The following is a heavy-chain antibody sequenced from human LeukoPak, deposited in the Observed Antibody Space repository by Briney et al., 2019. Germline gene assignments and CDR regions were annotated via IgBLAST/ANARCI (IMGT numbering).Heavy chain of an antibody. J-gene: IGHJ4*02. CDR1: GFTFSSYG. V-gene: IGHV3-23*01. D-gene: IGHD1-26*01. Sequence: GGSLRLSCAASGFTFSSYGMSWVRQAPGKGLEWVSAISGSGGSTYYADSVKGRFTISRDNSKNTLYLQMNSLRAEDTAVYYCTTAKDSGSYWVEYWGQGTLVTVSS. CDR3: TTAKDSGSYWVEY. CDR2: ISGSGGST.